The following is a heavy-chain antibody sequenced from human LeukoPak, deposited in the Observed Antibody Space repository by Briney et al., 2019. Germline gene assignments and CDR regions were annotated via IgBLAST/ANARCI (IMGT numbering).Heavy chain of an antibody. CDR1: GFTFSSYW. CDR3: ARIAWDAFDI. V-gene: IGHV3-74*01. D-gene: IGHD2-15*01. Sequence: GGSLRHSCAASGFTFSSYWMHWVRQAPGKGLVWVSRLNNDGSSTNYADSVKGRFTISRDNAKNTLYLQMNSLRAEDTAVYYCARIAWDAFDIWGQGTMVTVSS. CDR2: LNNDGSST. J-gene: IGHJ3*02.